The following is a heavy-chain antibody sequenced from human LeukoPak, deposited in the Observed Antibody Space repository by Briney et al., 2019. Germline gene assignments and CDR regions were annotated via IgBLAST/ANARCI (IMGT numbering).Heavy chain of an antibody. CDR3: AKAEWIHLWLYYFDY. J-gene: IGHJ4*02. CDR1: GGSISSSSYY. V-gene: IGHV4-39*07. CDR2: IYYSGST. D-gene: IGHD5-18*01. Sequence: SETLSLTCTVSGGSISSSSYYWGWIRQPPGKGLEWIGSIYYSGSTYYNPSLKSRVTISVDTSKNQFSLKLSSVTAADTAVYYCAKAEWIHLWLYYFDYWGQGTLVTVSS.